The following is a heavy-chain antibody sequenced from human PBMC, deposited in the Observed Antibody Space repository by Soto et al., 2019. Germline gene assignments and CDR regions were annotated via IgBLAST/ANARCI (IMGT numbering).Heavy chain of an antibody. Sequence: PSETLSLTCTVSGGSISSGGYYWSWIRQHPGKGLEWIGYIYYSGSTYYNPSLKSRVTISVDTSKNQFSLKLSSVTAADTAVYYCARDLDYDFWSGYPVYYYGMDVWGQGTTVTSP. D-gene: IGHD3-3*01. CDR3: ARDLDYDFWSGYPVYYYGMDV. V-gene: IGHV4-31*03. J-gene: IGHJ6*02. CDR2: IYYSGST. CDR1: GGSISSGGYY.